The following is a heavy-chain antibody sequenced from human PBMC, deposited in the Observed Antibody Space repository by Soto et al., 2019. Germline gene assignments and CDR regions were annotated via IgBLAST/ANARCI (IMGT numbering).Heavy chain of an antibody. CDR2: ISTYSGHT. CDR1: GYTFSDYF. Sequence: QVQLVQSGGEVKKPGASVKVSCTASGYTFSDYFIVWVRQAPGQGLEWMGWISTYSGHTNYPQKLQGRVTLTTDTSTRTAYMELRGLRSDDTAVYYCTKGGGDYYLEYWGQGTLVTVSS. J-gene: IGHJ4*02. V-gene: IGHV1-18*04. D-gene: IGHD3-16*01. CDR3: TKGGGDYYLEY.